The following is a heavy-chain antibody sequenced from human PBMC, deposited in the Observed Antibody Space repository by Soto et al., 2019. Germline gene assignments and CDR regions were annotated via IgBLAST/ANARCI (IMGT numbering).Heavy chain of an antibody. CDR3: ARDAAVGYYGSGSYYPPFFDY. V-gene: IGHV3-21*01. CDR1: GFTFSSYS. J-gene: IGHJ4*02. D-gene: IGHD3-10*01. Sequence: ESGGGLVKPGGSLRLSCAASGFTFSSYSMNWVRQAPGKGLEWVSSISSSSSYIYYADSVKGRFTISRDNAKNSLYLQMNSLRAEDTAVYYCARDAAVGYYGSGSYYPPFFDYWGQGTLVTVSS. CDR2: ISSSSSYI.